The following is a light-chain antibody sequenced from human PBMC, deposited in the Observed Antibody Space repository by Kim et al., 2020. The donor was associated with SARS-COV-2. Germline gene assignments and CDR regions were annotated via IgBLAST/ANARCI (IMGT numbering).Light chain of an antibody. V-gene: IGKV1-33*01. CDR3: QQQDNLPIT. Sequence: ASIGSKGTRTCQRSEDINKFIKWYQQSPEKAPKRLIYDASNLETGVPSRFSGSGSGTQFTFTISSLQPEDIATYYCQQQDNLPITFGQGTRLEIK. CDR2: DAS. J-gene: IGKJ5*01. CDR1: EDINKF.